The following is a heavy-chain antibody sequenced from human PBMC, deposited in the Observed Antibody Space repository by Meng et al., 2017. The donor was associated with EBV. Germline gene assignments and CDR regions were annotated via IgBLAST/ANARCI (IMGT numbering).Heavy chain of an antibody. J-gene: IGHJ4*02. CDR2: INAGNGNT. V-gene: IGHV1-3*01. Sequence: HGHLFAAGGALKNAAAVVKVSCKDSGSTFTSYAMHWVRQAPGQRLEWMGWINAGNGNTKYSQKFQGRVTITRDTSASTAYMELSSLRSEDTAVYYCARSGATIFGVVIPTYYFDYWGQGTLVTVSS. CDR1: GSTFTSYA. D-gene: IGHD3-3*01. CDR3: ARSGATIFGVVIPTYYFDY.